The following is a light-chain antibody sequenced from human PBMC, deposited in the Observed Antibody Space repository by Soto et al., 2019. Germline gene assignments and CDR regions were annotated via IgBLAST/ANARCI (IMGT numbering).Light chain of an antibody. CDR1: QSVSSY. J-gene: IGKJ3*01. Sequence: EIVLTQSPATLSLSPGERATLSCRASQSVSSYLAWYQQKPGQAPRLLIYDASNRATGIPARFSGSGSGTDFTLTISSLEPEDFAVYYCQQRLFIFGPGTKVDIK. V-gene: IGKV3-11*01. CDR3: QQRLFI. CDR2: DAS.